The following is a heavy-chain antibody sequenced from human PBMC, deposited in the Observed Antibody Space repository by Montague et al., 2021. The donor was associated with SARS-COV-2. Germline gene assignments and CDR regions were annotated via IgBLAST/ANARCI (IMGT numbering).Heavy chain of an antibody. CDR3: ARGRQHFNMIVVVMTGGEYYFDY. Sequence: SETLSLTCAVYGGSFSDYYWSWIRQPPGKGLEWIGEINHRGTSNYNPSLKIRVSISVDTSKNQFSLYLGSVTAADTAVYYCARGRQHFNMIVVVMTGGEYYFDYWAQGTLVTVSS. CDR2: INHRGTS. D-gene: IGHD3-22*01. J-gene: IGHJ4*02. V-gene: IGHV4-34*01. CDR1: GGSFSDYY.